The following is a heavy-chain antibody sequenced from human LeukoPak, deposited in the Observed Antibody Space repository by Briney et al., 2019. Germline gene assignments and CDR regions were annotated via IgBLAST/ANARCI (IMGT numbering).Heavy chain of an antibody. CDR2: ISSSSSYI. CDR3: ARDWGYDILTGYLPHDY. D-gene: IGHD3-9*01. V-gene: IGHV3-21*01. CDR1: GFTFSSYS. J-gene: IGHJ4*02. Sequence: PGGSLRLSCAASGFTFSSYSMNWVRQAPGKGLEWVSSISSSSSYIYYADSVKGRFTISRDNAKNSLYLQMNSLRAEDTAVYYCARDWGYDILTGYLPHDYWGQGTLVTVSS.